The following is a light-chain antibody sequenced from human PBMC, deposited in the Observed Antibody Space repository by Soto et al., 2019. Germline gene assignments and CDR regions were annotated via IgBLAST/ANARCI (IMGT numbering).Light chain of an antibody. CDR3: QQYSDWPPT. Sequence: EIVLTQSPGALSLSPGERATLSCRASQSVSSSYLAWYQQKPGQAPRLLIYRTSNRATGIPDRFSGSGSGTEFSLTISSLQSEDFAVYYCQQYSDWPPTFGQGTKVDIK. CDR2: RTS. CDR1: QSVSSSY. J-gene: IGKJ1*01. V-gene: IGKV3-20*01.